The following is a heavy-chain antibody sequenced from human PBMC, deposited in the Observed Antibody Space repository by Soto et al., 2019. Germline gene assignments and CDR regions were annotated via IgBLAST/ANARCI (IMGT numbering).Heavy chain of an antibody. Sequence: ASVKISCKASGGTFSSYAISWVRQAPGQGLEWKGGIIPIFGTANYAQKFQGRVKITADESTSTSYMELSSLRFEDTAVYYCARNLAVSLYYYYGMDVWGQGTTVTVSS. CDR2: IIPIFGTA. V-gene: IGHV1-69*13. CDR1: GGTFSSYA. D-gene: IGHD3-16*01. CDR3: ARNLAVSLYYYYGMDV. J-gene: IGHJ6*02.